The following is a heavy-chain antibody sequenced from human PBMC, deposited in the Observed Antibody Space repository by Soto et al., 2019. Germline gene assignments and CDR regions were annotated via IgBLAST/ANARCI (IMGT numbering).Heavy chain of an antibody. CDR3: ARSGGGEDY. Sequence: QVQLQESGPGLVKPSGTLSLSCAVSGGSISSSHWWTWVRQPPGKGLEWIGEIYHSGSTNYNPSRKSRAPISVDTSSTQSSLNLSPVAAADTSVYYCARSGGGEDYWGQGILVTVSS. CDR1: GGSISSSHW. CDR2: IYHSGST. V-gene: IGHV4-4*02. D-gene: IGHD3-16*01. J-gene: IGHJ4*02.